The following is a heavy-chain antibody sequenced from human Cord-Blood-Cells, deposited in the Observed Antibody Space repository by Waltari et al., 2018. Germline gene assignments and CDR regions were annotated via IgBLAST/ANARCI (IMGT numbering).Heavy chain of an antibody. V-gene: IGHV3-53*02. CDR2: IYSGGST. CDR1: GFTVSSNY. D-gene: IGHD1-1*01. CDR3: ARDLRYNWNDGGMDV. Sequence: EVQLVETGGGLIQPGGSLRLSCAASGFTVSSNYMSWVRQAPGKGLEWVSVIYSGGSTYYADSVKGRFTISRDNSKNTLYLQMNSLRAEDTAVYYCARDLRYNWNDGGMDVWGQGTTVTVSS. J-gene: IGHJ6*02.